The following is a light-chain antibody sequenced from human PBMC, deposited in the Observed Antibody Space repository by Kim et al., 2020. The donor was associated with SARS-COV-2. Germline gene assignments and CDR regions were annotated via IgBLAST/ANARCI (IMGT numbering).Light chain of an antibody. CDR1: RSDVGGYNY. Sequence: QSALTQPASVSGSPGQSITISCTGTRSDVGGYNYVSWYQQHPGKAPKLMIYDVNNRPSAISNRFSGSKSGNTASLTISGLQAEDEADYYCSSYASSITWVFGGGTKVTVL. V-gene: IGLV2-14*03. CDR3: SSYASSITWV. J-gene: IGLJ3*02. CDR2: DVN.